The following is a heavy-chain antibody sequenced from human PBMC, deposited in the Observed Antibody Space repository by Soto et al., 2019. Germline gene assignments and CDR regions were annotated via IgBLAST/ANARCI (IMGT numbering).Heavy chain of an antibody. Sequence: SETLSLTCAVYGGSFSGYYWSWIRQPPGKGLEWIGEINHSGSTNYNPSLKSRVTISVDTSKNQFSLKLSSVTAADTAVYYCAGVYVGSYGYWGQGTLVTVSS. V-gene: IGHV4-34*01. CDR3: AGVYVGSYGY. D-gene: IGHD1-26*01. CDR1: GGSFSGYY. J-gene: IGHJ4*02. CDR2: INHSGST.